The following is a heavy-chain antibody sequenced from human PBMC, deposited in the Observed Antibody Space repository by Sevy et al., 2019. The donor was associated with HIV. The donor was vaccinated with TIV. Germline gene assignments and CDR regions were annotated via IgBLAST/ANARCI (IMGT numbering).Heavy chain of an antibody. CDR2: ISSRSSYI. CDR3: PRGDDSGFDGLDV. CDR1: GFTFSSYR. Sequence: GGSLRLSCAASGFTFSSYRMNWVRQAPGKGPEWVSCISSRSSYIYYADSVKGRFTISRDNAKNSVYLQMNSLRVEDTALYYCPRGDDSGFDGLDVWGQGTTVTVSS. V-gene: IGHV3-21*01. D-gene: IGHD1-26*01. J-gene: IGHJ6*02.